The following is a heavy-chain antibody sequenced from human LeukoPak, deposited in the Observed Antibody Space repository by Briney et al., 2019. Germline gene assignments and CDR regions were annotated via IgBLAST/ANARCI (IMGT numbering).Heavy chain of an antibody. V-gene: IGHV1-46*03. CDR2: INPSGGST. Sequence: GTSVTVSCKASGYTFTSYYMHWVRQAPGQGLEWMGIINPSGGSTSYAQKFQGRVTMTRDTSTSTVYMELSSLRSEDTAVYYCSLDNPAGWVLWGQGTMVTVSS. J-gene: IGHJ3*01. CDR3: SLDNPAGWVL. CDR1: GYTFTSYY. D-gene: IGHD1-14*01.